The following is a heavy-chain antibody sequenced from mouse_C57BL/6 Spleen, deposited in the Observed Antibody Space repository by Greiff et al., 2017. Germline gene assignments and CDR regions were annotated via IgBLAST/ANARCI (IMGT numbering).Heavy chain of an antibody. Sequence: VQLKQSGAELVRPGASVKLSCTASGFNIKDYYMHWVKQRPEQGLEWIGRIDPEDGDTEYAPKFQGKATMTADTSSNTAYLQRSSLTSEDTAVYYCTTEGNYYGSSSAWFAYWGQGTLVTVSA. CDR3: TTEGNYYGSSSAWFAY. D-gene: IGHD1-1*01. V-gene: IGHV14-1*01. CDR1: GFNIKDYY. J-gene: IGHJ3*01. CDR2: IDPEDGDT.